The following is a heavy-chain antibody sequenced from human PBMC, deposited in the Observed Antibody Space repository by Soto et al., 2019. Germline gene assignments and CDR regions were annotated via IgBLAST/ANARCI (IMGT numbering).Heavy chain of an antibody. D-gene: IGHD6-13*01. J-gene: IGHJ4*02. CDR3: AKDLGSSCPLDY. CDR2: ISYDGSNK. Sequence: QVQLVESGGGVVQPGRSLRLSCAASGFTFSSYGMHWVRQAPGKGLEWVAVISYDGSNKYYADSVKGRFTISRDNSKNTLYLQMNSLRAEXXXVYYCAKDLGSSCPLDYWGQGTLV. V-gene: IGHV3-30*18. CDR1: GFTFSSYG.